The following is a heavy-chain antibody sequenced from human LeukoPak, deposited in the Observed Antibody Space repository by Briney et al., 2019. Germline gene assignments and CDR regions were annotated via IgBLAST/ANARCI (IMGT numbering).Heavy chain of an antibody. CDR3: ARRSGSYFQSDYYYYYKDV. V-gene: IGHV1-69*05. CDR2: IIPIFGTA. J-gene: IGHJ6*03. Sequence: ASVKVSCKASGGTFSSYAISWVRQAPGQGPEWMGGIIPIFGTANYAQKFQGRVTITTDESTSTAYMELSSLRSKDTAVYYCARRSGSYFQSDYYYYYKDVWGKGTTVTVSS. D-gene: IGHD1-26*01. CDR1: GGTFSSYA.